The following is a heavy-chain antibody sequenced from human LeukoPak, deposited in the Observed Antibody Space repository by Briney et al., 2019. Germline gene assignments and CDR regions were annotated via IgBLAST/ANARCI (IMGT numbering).Heavy chain of an antibody. CDR1: GGTFSSYA. CDR3: ARSHIVVVTGNYYFDY. J-gene: IGHJ4*02. D-gene: IGHD2-21*02. V-gene: IGHV1-69*13. CDR2: IIPIFGTA. Sequence: SVKVSCKASGGTFSSYAISWVRQAPGQGLEWMGGIIPIFGTANYAQKFQGRVTITADESTSTAYMELSSLRSEDTAVYYCARSHIVVVTGNYYFDYWGQGTLVTVSS.